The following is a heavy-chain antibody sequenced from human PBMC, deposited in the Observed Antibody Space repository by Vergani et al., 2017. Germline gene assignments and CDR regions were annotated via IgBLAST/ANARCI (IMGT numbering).Heavy chain of an antibody. Sequence: QLQLQESGPGLVKPSETLSLICTVSGGSISSGDHCWTWIRQRPGKGLEWIGYIFYSGTTYDNPSLRSRLTISVDTSQNQFSLKLRSVTAADTAVYYCARVDTQVPATSHFYYMDVWGKGTTVVGSS. V-gene: IGHV4-31*03. J-gene: IGHJ6*03. CDR2: IFYSGTT. CDR1: GGSISSGDHC. D-gene: IGHD6-25*01. CDR3: ARVDTQVPATSHFYYMDV.